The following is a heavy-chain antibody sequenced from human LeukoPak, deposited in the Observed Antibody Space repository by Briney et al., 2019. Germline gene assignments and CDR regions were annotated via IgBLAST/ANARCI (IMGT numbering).Heavy chain of an antibody. CDR3: AGAIGYFDY. J-gene: IGHJ4*02. Sequence: PGGSLRLSCAASGFTFSRYTMNWVRQALGKGLEWVSSISSSGYYIYQADSVKGRFTISRDNSKNTLSLQMNSLRAEDTAVYYCAGAIGYFDYWGQGTLVTVSS. CDR2: ISSSGYYI. CDR1: GFTFSRYT. V-gene: IGHV3-21*04. D-gene: IGHD2-21*01.